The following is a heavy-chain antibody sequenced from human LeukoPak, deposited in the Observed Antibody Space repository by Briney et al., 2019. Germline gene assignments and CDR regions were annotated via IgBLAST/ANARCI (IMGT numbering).Heavy chain of an antibody. Sequence: ASVKVSCKASGYTFTGYYMHWVRRAPGQGLECRGWIKPNSGGTNYAQKFQGRVTMTSEPSISTAYMELSRLRSDDTAVYYCARGTRIVVVPAAPPVWGQGTLVTVSS. CDR3: ARGTRIVVVPAAPPV. CDR1: GYTFTGYY. V-gene: IGHV1-2*02. J-gene: IGHJ4*02. CDR2: IKPNSGGT. D-gene: IGHD2-2*01.